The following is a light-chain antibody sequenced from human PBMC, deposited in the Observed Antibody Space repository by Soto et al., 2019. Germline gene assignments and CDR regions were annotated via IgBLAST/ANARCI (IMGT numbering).Light chain of an antibody. CDR1: QSVSSNH. Sequence: IVMTQSPATLSVSPGGGATRSCRASQSVSSNHLAWYQHKPGQAPRLLIYGASSRATGIPDRFSGSGSGTDFTLTISRLEPEDFAVYYCQQYGSSPQAFGQGTKVAIK. V-gene: IGKV3-20*01. CDR3: QQYGSSPQA. J-gene: IGKJ1*01. CDR2: GAS.